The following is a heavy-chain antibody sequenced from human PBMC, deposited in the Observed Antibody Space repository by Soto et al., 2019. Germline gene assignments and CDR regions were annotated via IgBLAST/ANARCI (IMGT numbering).Heavy chain of an antibody. J-gene: IGHJ3*02. V-gene: IGHV1-46*01. Sequence: SVKVSCKASGYTFTSYYMHWVRQAPGQGLEWMGIINPSGGSTSYAQKFQGRVTMTRDTSTSTVYMELSSLRSEDTAVYCCARYRGGPHAFDIWGQGTMVTVSS. CDR1: GYTFTSYY. D-gene: IGHD3-10*01. CDR3: ARYRGGPHAFDI. CDR2: INPSGGST.